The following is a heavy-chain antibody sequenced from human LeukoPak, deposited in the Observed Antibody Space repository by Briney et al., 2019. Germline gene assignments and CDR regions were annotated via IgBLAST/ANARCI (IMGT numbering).Heavy chain of an antibody. CDR1: GDSVSSNSAA. CDR3: AREAANVATRLRDDAFDI. CDR2: TYYRSKWYN. V-gene: IGHV6-1*01. D-gene: IGHD5-12*01. Sequence: SQTLSLTCAISGDSVSSNSAAWNWIRQSPSRGLEWLGRTYYRSKWYNDYAVSVKSRITINPDTSKNQFSLQLNSVTPEDTAVYYRAREAANVATRLRDDAFDIWGQGTMVTVSS. J-gene: IGHJ3*02.